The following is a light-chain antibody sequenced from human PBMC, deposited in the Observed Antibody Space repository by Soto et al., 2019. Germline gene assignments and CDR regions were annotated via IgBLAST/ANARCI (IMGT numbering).Light chain of an antibody. Sequence: EIVLTQSPATLSVSPGERATLSCRASQYVSSNLAWYQQKPGQAPRLLIYGASTRATGIPARFSGSGSGTEFTLTISSLQSEHFAVYYCQQYNNWPPLTFGGGTKVEIK. V-gene: IGKV3-15*01. CDR1: QYVSSN. CDR3: QQYNNWPPLT. J-gene: IGKJ4*01. CDR2: GAS.